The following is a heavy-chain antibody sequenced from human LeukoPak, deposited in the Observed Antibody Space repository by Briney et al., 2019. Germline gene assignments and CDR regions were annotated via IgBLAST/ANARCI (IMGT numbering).Heavy chain of an antibody. CDR3: ARAASGSHRLYFDY. J-gene: IGHJ4*02. V-gene: IGHV3-13*01. Sequence: PGGSLRLSCAASGFTFSSYDMHRVRQATGKGLEWVSAIGTAGDTYYPGSVKGRFTISRENAKNSLYLQMNSLRAGDTAVYYCARAASGSHRLYFDYWGQGTLVTVSS. CDR2: IGTAGDT. D-gene: IGHD1-26*01. CDR1: GFTFSSYD.